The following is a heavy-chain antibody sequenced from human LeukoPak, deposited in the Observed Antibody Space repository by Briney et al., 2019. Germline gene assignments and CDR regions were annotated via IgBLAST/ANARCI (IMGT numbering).Heavy chain of an antibody. CDR3: ARARGYSYDDAFDI. CDR1: GFTFSGYN. V-gene: IGHV3-53*01. CDR2: IYSGGGST. J-gene: IGHJ3*02. D-gene: IGHD5-18*01. Sequence: GGSLRLSCAASGFTFSGYNMNWVRQAPGKGLEWVSVIYSGGGSTYYADSVKGRFTISRDNSKNTLSLQMNSLRAEDTAEYFCARARGYSYDDAFDIWGQGTMVTVSA.